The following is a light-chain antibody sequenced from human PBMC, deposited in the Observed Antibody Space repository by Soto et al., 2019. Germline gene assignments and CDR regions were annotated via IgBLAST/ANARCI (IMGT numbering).Light chain of an antibody. CDR3: CSYAGGPWV. Sequence: QSALTQPASVSGSPGQSITISCTGTSSDVGNYNLVSWYQQHPGKAPKLMIHEVNKRPSGVSNRFSGSKSGNTASLTISGLQAEDEAAYYCCSYAGGPWVFGGGPKLTVL. V-gene: IGLV2-23*02. CDR2: EVN. CDR1: SSDVGNYNL. J-gene: IGLJ3*02.